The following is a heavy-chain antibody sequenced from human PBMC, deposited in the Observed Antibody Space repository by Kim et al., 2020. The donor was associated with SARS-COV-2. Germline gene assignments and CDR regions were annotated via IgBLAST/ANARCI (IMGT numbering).Heavy chain of an antibody. CDR3: ARTGRVYSSSPAPFDY. D-gene: IGHD6-13*01. V-gene: IGHV4-34*01. Sequence: YNPSLKSRVTISVDTSKNQFSLKLSSVTAADTAVYYCARTGRVYSSSPAPFDYWGQGTLVTVSS. J-gene: IGHJ4*02.